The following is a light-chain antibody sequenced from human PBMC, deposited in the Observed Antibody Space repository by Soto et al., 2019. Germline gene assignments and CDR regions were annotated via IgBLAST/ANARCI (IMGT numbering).Light chain of an antibody. V-gene: IGKV1-39*01. J-gene: IGKJ1*01. Sequence: DIQMPQSPSSLSASVGDRVTITCRASQSISSYLNWYQQKPGKAPKLLIYAASSLQSGVPSRFSGSGSGTDFTLTISSLQPEDFATYYWQQSYSTPWTFGQGTPVEIK. CDR1: QSISSY. CDR2: AAS. CDR3: QQSYSTPWT.